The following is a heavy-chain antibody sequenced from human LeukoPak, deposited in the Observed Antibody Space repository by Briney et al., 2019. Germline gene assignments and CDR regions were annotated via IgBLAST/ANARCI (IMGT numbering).Heavy chain of an antibody. CDR3: ARLPDIGYCSGGSCYPPGYYYYGMDV. CDR1: GGTFSSYA. V-gene: IGHV1-69*04. Sequence: ASVKVSCKASGGTFSSYAISWVRQAPGQGLEWMGRIIPILGIANYAQKFQGRVTITADKSTNTAYMELSSLRSEDTAVYYCARLPDIGYCSGGSCYPPGYYYYGMDVWGQGTTVTVSS. D-gene: IGHD2-15*01. J-gene: IGHJ6*02. CDR2: IIPILGIA.